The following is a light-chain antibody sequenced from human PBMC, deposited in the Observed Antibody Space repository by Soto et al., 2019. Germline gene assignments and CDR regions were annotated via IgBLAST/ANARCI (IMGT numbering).Light chain of an antibody. J-gene: IGKJ5*01. CDR3: QQAASFPIT. V-gene: IGKV1-5*03. CDR1: QSISSW. Sequence: DIQMTQSPSTLSASVGDSVTITCRASQSISSWLAWYQQKPGKAPKLLIYKASTLESGVPSRFSGSGSGTEFTLTINSLQPEDFATYYCQQAASFPITFGQGTRLEIK. CDR2: KAS.